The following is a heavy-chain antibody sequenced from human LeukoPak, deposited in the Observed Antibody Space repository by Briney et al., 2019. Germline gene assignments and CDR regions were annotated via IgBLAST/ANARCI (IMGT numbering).Heavy chain of an antibody. J-gene: IGHJ4*02. Sequence: PGGSLRLSCAASGFTFSTYSMNWVRQAPGKGLEWVSYISSSSNTIYYADSVKGRFTISRDNSKNTLYLQMNSLRAEDTAVYYCAGHTWPHLYYFDYWGQGTLVTVSS. CDR2: ISSSSNTI. V-gene: IGHV3-48*01. CDR1: GFTFSTYS. CDR3: AGHTWPHLYYFDY.